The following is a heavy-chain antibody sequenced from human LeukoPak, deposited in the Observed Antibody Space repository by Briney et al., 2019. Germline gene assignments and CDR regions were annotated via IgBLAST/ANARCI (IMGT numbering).Heavy chain of an antibody. J-gene: IGHJ4*02. CDR2: IYYSGST. CDR3: ASLPRPPAVAGTRVEDY. Sequence: SETLSLTCTVSGGSISSYYWSWIRQPPGKGLEWIGYIYYSGSTYYNPSLKSRVTISVDTSKNQFSLKLSSVTAADTAVYYCASLPRPPAVAGTRVEDYWGQGTLVTVSS. V-gene: IGHV4-59*04. D-gene: IGHD6-19*01. CDR1: GGSISSYY.